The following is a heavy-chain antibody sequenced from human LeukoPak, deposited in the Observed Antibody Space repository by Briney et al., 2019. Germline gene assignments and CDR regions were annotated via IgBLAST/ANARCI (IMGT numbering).Heavy chain of an antibody. D-gene: IGHD2-2*01. J-gene: IGHJ4*02. CDR3: ARGNCSSTSCYRYFDY. Sequence: SETLSLTCAVYGGSFSGYYWSWIRQPPGKGLEWIGEINHSGSTNCNPSLKSRVTISVDTSKNQFSLKLSSVTAADTAVYYCARGNCSSTSCYRYFDYWGQGTLVTVSS. V-gene: IGHV4-34*01. CDR2: INHSGST. CDR1: GGSFSGYY.